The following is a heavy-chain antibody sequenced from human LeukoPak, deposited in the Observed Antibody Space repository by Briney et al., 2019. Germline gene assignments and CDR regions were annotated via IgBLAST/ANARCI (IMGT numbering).Heavy chain of an antibody. J-gene: IGHJ3*02. CDR1: GGSISSGGYY. CDR2: IYYSGST. V-gene: IGHV4-31*03. CDR3: ARDSSGWSNAFDI. D-gene: IGHD6-19*01. Sequence: SETLPLTCTVSGGSISSGGYYWSWTRQHPGKGLEWIGYIYYSGSTYYNPSLKSRVTISVDTSKNQFSLKLSSVTAADTAVYYCARDSSGWSNAFDIWGQGTMVTVSS.